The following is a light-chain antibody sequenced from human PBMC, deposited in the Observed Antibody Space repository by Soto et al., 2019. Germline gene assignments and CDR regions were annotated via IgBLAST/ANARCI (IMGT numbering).Light chain of an antibody. V-gene: IGKV3-11*01. CDR3: QQYGSSPPTT. CDR1: QSISTS. Sequence: EIVLTQSPATLSLSPGERATLSCRASQSISTSLAWYQQKPGQTPRLLIYDASNRATGIPARFSGSGSGTDFSLTISSLEPEDFAVYYCQQYGSSPPTTFGQGTKVDIK. CDR2: DAS. J-gene: IGKJ1*01.